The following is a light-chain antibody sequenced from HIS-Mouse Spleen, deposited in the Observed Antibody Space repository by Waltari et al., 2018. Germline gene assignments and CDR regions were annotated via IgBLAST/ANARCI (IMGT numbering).Light chain of an antibody. CDR2: WAS. V-gene: IGKV4-1*01. J-gene: IGKJ1*01. Sequence: DIVMTQSPDSLAVSLGERAHINCKSSQSVLYCYNNKNYLAWDQQKTGQPPKLLIYWASTRESGFPERFSGGGSGTDFTLTISSLQAEDVAVYYCQQYYSTPQTFGQGTKVEIK. CDR3: QQYYSTPQT. CDR1: QSVLYCYNNKNY.